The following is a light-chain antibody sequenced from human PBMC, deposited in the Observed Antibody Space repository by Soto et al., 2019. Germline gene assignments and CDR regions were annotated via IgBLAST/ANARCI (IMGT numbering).Light chain of an antibody. Sequence: QSVLTQPPSVSAAPGHKVTISCSGTASNIGSDYVSWYQQLPGEAPQLLIYYKNRRPSGIPDRSSGSSSDTSATLGITVLQTGDEDAYYCGAWDSSLNVYVFGTGTKVTVL. CDR1: ASNIGSDY. J-gene: IGLJ1*01. CDR2: YKN. CDR3: GAWDSSLNVYV. V-gene: IGLV1-51*01.